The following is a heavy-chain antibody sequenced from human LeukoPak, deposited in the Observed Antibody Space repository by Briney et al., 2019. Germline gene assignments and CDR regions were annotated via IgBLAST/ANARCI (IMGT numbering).Heavy chain of an antibody. V-gene: IGHV3-7*01. D-gene: IGHD3-10*01. CDR2: INQDGNEK. Sequence: PGGSLRLSCEASGFTFSSYWMTWVRQSPGKGLEWVANINQDGNEKYYVDSVKDRFNISRDNAKNSLYLQMNSLRAEGTAVYYCARPLYEASYYYKRPFDYWGQGILVAVSS. J-gene: IGHJ4*02. CDR3: ARPLYEASYYYKRPFDY. CDR1: GFTFSSYW.